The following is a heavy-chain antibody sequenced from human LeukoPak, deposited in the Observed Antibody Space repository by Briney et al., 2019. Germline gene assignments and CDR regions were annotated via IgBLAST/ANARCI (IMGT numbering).Heavy chain of an antibody. D-gene: IGHD6-13*01. CDR3: ARCIAAAGEYYYGMDV. Sequence: ASVKVSCKSSGGTFSSYAISWVRQAPGQGLEWMGGIIPIFGTANYAQKFQGRVTITADESTSTAYMELSSLRSEDTAVYYCARCIAAAGEYYYGMDVWGQGTTVTVSS. CDR1: GGTFSSYA. J-gene: IGHJ6*02. CDR2: IIPIFGTA. V-gene: IGHV1-69*13.